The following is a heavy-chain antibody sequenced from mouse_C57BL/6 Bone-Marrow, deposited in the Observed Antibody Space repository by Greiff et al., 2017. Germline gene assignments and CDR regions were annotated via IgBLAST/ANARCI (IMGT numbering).Heavy chain of an antibody. CDR3: ARNYPYYHSFAY. D-gene: IGHD2-10*01. CDR1: GFSLTSYG. J-gene: IGHJ3*01. Sequence: QVQLKESGPGLVQPSQSLSITCTVSGFSLTSYGVHWVRQSPGKGLEWLGVIWSGGSTDYNAAFISRLSISKDNSKSQVFFKMNSLQADDTAIYYCARNYPYYHSFAYWGQGTLVTVSA. V-gene: IGHV2-2*01. CDR2: IWSGGST.